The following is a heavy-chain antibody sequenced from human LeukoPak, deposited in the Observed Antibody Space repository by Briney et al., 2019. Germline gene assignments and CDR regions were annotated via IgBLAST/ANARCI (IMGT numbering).Heavy chain of an antibody. CDR2: IKSDGSST. CDR3: ARLGFNNGWYYFDY. J-gene: IGHJ4*02. D-gene: IGHD6-19*01. CDR1: GFTFSSYW. V-gene: IGHV3-74*01. Sequence: GGSLRLSCAASGFTFSSYWMDWIRQAPGKGLVWVSRIKSDGSSTNYADSVKGRFTISRDNAKNTLYLQMNSLRAEDTAVYYCARLGFNNGWYYFDYWGQGTLVTVSS.